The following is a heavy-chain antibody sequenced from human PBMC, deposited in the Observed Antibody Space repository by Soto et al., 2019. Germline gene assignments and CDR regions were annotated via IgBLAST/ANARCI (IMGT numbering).Heavy chain of an antibody. CDR2: IGAASDT. D-gene: IGHD7-27*01. V-gene: IGHV3-13*01. Sequence: GRSLRLSCAASGFTLSNYDMHWVRQAPGEGLEWVSGIGAASDTYYPVSVQGRFTVSRDNAKKSLYLQMNSLRAGDTAVYYCARGVLGPGDYYYGMDVWGQGTTVTVS. CDR3: ARGVLGPGDYYYGMDV. CDR1: GFTLSNYD. J-gene: IGHJ6*02.